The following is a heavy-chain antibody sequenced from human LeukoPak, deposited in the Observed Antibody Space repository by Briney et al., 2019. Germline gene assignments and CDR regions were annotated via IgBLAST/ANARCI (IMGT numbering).Heavy chain of an antibody. CDR1: GGSISSSSYY. Sequence: SETLSLTCTVSGGSISSSSYYWGWIRQPPGKGLEWIGSIYYSGSTYYNPSLKSRVTISVDTSKNQFSLKLSSVTAADTAVYYCARDPTERYSSGPNWFDPWGQGTLVTVSS. CDR3: ARDPTERYSSGPNWFDP. CDR2: IYYSGST. D-gene: IGHD6-19*01. V-gene: IGHV4-39*07. J-gene: IGHJ5*02.